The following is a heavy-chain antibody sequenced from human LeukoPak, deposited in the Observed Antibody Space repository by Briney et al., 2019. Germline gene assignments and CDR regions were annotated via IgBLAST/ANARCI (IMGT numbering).Heavy chain of an antibody. CDR1: GFTFDDYA. CDR2: ISGDGGST. J-gene: IGHJ4*02. D-gene: IGHD5-18*01. V-gene: IGHV3-43*02. Sequence: GGSLRLSCAASGFTFDDYAVHWVRQAPGKGLEWVSLISGDGGSTYYADSVKGRFTISRDNSKNSLYLQMNSLRTEDTALYYCACRGYSYGYDYWGQGTLVTVSS. CDR3: ACRGYSYGYDY.